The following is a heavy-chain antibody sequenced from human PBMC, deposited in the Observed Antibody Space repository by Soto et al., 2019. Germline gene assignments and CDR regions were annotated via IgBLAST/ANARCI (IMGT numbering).Heavy chain of an antibody. D-gene: IGHD3-10*01. CDR1: GGSFSGYY. CDR3: ARGGDYYGSVRRFDP. Sequence: QVQLQQWGAGLLKPSETLSLTCAVYGGSFSGYYWSWIRQPPGKGLEWIGEINHSGSTNYNPSLKSRVTISVDPSKNQFSLKLSSVTAADTAVYYCARGGDYYGSVRRFDPWGQGTLVTVSS. V-gene: IGHV4-34*01. CDR2: INHSGST. J-gene: IGHJ5*02.